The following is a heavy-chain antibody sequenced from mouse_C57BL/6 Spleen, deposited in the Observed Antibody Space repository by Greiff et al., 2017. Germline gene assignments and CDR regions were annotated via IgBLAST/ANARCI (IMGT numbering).Heavy chain of an antibody. Sequence: DVMLVESGGGLVQPGGSLSLSCAASGFTFTDYYMSWVRQPPGKALEWLGFIRNKANGYTTEYSASVKGRFTISRDNSQSILYLQMNALRAEDSATYYCARPRSSWYFDVWGTGTTVTVSS. J-gene: IGHJ1*03. V-gene: IGHV7-3*01. CDR2: IRNKANGYTT. CDR1: GFTFTDYY. CDR3: ARPRSSWYFDV. D-gene: IGHD1-1*01.